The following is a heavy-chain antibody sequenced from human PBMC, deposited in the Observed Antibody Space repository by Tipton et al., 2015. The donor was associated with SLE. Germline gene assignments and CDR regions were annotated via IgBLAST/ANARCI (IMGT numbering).Heavy chain of an antibody. D-gene: IGHD6-13*01. CDR3: ARGGEAAAGYSWFDP. CDR2: IHYIGGT. V-gene: IGHV4-59*01. J-gene: IGHJ5*02. CDR1: GASIRSDY. Sequence: QLVQSGAEVKPSETLSLTCTVSGASIRSDYWSWIRQPPGKGLEWIGNIHYIGGTNHNSSLKSRVTISVDTSKNQFSLKLTSVTAADTATYYCARGGEAAAGYSWFDPWGQGTLVTVSS.